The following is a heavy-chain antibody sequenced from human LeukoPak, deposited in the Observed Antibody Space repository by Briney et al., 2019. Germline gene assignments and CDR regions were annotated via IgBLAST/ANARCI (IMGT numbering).Heavy chain of an antibody. V-gene: IGHV1-18*01. CDR2: ISAYNGNT. J-gene: IGHJ6*02. CDR3: ARWGYCSSTSCYAHYGMDV. CDR1: GYTFTSYV. D-gene: IGHD2-2*01. Sequence: ASVKVSCKASGYTFTSYVISWVPQAPGQGLEWMGWISAYNGNTNYAQKLQGRVTMTTDTSTSTAYMELRSLRSDDTAVYYCARWGYCSSTSCYAHYGMDVWGQGTTVTVSS.